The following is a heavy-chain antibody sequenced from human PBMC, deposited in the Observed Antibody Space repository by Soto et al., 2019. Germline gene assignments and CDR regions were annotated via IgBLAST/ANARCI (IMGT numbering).Heavy chain of an antibody. V-gene: IGHV4-59*01. J-gene: IGHJ5*02. CDR3: ARDPPPYNWFDP. Sequence: QPPGKGLEYIGYIYYSGSTKYNPSLKSRVTISVDTSKNQLSLMLTSVTAADTAVYYCARDPPPYNWFDPWGQGTLVTVSS. CDR2: IYYSGST.